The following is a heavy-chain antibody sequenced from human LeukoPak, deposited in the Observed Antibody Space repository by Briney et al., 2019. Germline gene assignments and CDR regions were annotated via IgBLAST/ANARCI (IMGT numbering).Heavy chain of an antibody. D-gene: IGHD3-3*01. J-gene: IGHJ4*02. Sequence: SETLSLTCTVSGGSISSSSYYWGWIRQPPGKGLEWIGSIYYSGSTYYNPSLKSRVTISVDTSKNQFSLKLSSVTAADTAAYYCARHIVDAYDFWSGYYTPPYYFDYWGQGTLVTVSS. V-gene: IGHV4-39*01. CDR1: GGSISSSSYY. CDR2: IYYSGST. CDR3: ARHIVDAYDFWSGYYTPPYYFDY.